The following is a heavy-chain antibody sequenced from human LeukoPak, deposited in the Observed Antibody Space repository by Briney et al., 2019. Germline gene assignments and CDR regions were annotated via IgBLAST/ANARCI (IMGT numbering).Heavy chain of an antibody. CDR3: ARGSSGSYSFDY. V-gene: IGHV3-21*01. D-gene: IGHD1-26*01. Sequence: GGSLRLSCAASGFTLRSYTMNWVRQAPGKGLEWVSSIGISSNKIYYADSVKGRFIISRDNAKNSVYLQMNSLRAEDTAVYYCARGSSGSYSFDYWGQGTLVTVSS. CDR1: GFTLRSYT. J-gene: IGHJ4*02. CDR2: IGISSNKI.